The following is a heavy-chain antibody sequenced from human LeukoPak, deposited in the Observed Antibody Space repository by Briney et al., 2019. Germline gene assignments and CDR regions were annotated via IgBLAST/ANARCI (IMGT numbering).Heavy chain of an antibody. Sequence: ASVKVSCKASGYTFTGYYMHWVRQATGQGLEWMGWMNPNSGNTGYAQKFQGRVTITRNTSISTAYMELSSLRSEDTAVYYCARTTSYYYDSSGFDYWGQGTLVTVSS. D-gene: IGHD3-22*01. CDR3: ARTTSYYYDSSGFDY. V-gene: IGHV1-8*03. CDR2: MNPNSGNT. J-gene: IGHJ4*02. CDR1: GYTFTGYY.